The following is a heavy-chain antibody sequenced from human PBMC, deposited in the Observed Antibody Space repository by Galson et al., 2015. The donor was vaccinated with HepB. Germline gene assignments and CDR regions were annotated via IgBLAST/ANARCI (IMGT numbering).Heavy chain of an antibody. CDR2: INPNSGGT. CDR1: GYTLTGYY. J-gene: IGHJ4*02. D-gene: IGHD3-16*02. CDR3: ARGPYDYIWGSYRAEGFDY. Sequence: SVKVSCKDSGYTLTGYYMHWVRQAPGQGLEWMGRINPNSGGTNYAQKFQGKVTMTRDTSISTAYMELSKLRSDDTAVYYCARGPYDYIWGSYRAEGFDYWGQGTLVTVSS. V-gene: IGHV1-2*06.